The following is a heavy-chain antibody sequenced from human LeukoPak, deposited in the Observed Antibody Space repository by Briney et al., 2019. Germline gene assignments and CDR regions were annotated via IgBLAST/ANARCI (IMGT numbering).Heavy chain of an antibody. Sequence: GGSLRLSCAASGFTFSSYAMHWVRQAPGKGLEWVAVISYDGSNKYYADSVKGRFTISRDNSKITLYLQMNSLRAEDTAVYYCARDGDTAMDYWGQGTLVTVSS. CDR3: ARDGDTAMDY. J-gene: IGHJ4*02. CDR2: ISYDGSNK. CDR1: GFTFSSYA. V-gene: IGHV3-30*04. D-gene: IGHD5-18*01.